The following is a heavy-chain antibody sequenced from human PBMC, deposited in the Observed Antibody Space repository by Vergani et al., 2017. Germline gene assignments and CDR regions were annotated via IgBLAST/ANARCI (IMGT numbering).Heavy chain of an antibody. V-gene: IGHV4-61*08. CDR1: GYSISRGYY. Sequence: QVQLQESGPGLVKPSETLSLTCSVSGYSISRGYYCVWIRQPPGKGLEWIGYISYSGSNNDHPSLKSRVTISVDTSKNQFSLKLSSVTAADTAVYYCARVGSTTTVVTPGGNYYYYGMDVWGQGTTVTVSS. CDR3: ARVGSTTTVVTPGGNYYYYGMDV. D-gene: IGHD4-23*01. J-gene: IGHJ6*02. CDR2: ISYSGSN.